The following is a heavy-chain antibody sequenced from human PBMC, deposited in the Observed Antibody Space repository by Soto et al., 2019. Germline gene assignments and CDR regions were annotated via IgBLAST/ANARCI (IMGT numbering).Heavy chain of an antibody. CDR2: ISSSGSTT. Sequence: PGGSLRLSCAVSGFTFSSLAMNWVRQVPGRGLEWVSFISSSGSTTYYADSVKGRFTISRDSAKNSLYLQMNSLRDEDTAVYFCARDPNGITDFDYWGQGTQVTVSS. D-gene: IGHD2-8*01. CDR1: GFTFSSLA. CDR3: ARDPNGITDFDY. J-gene: IGHJ4*02. V-gene: IGHV3-48*02.